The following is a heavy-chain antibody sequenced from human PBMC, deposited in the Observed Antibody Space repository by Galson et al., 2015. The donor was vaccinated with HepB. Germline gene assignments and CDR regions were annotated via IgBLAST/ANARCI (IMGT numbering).Heavy chain of an antibody. CDR1: GYTFTSYG. J-gene: IGHJ5*02. Sequence: SVKVSCKASGYTFTSYGISWVRQAPGQGLEWMGWISAYNGNTNYAQKLQGRVTMTTDTSTSTAYMELRSLRSDDTAVYYCARVEERRNINWFDPWGQGTLVTVSS. V-gene: IGHV1-18*04. D-gene: IGHD4-11*01. CDR2: ISAYNGNT. CDR3: ARVEERRNINWFDP.